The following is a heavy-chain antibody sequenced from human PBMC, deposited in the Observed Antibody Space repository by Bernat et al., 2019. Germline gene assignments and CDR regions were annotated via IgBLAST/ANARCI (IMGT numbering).Heavy chain of an antibody. D-gene: IGHD1-1*01. J-gene: IGHJ6*02. CDR1: GFTFSGSA. CDR2: IRSKANSYAT. V-gene: IGHV3-73*01. Sequence: EVQLVESGGDLVQPGGSLKLSCAASGFTFSGSAMHWVRQASGKGLEWVGRIRSKANSYATAYAASVKGRFTISRDDSKNTAYLQMNSLKTEDTAVYYCTIQYGFDPYNNYYYGMDVWGQGTTVTVSS. CDR3: TIQYGFDPYNNYYYGMDV.